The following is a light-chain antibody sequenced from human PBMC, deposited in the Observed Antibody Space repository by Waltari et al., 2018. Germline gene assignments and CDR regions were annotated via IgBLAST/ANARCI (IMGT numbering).Light chain of an antibody. CDR2: NAK. V-gene: IGLV1-44*01. J-gene: IGLJ3*02. Sequence: QSVLTQSPSVSGTPGQTISISCSGGYSNIGTNPVNWYQQLPGSAPKLLIFNAKLRPSGVPARFSGSKSGTSASLAISALQSDHEADYYCAVWDDSLNGWLFGGGTKVTVL. CDR1: YSNIGTNP. CDR3: AVWDDSLNGWL.